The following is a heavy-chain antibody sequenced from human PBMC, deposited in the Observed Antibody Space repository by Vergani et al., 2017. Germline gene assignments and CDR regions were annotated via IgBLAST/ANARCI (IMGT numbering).Heavy chain of an antibody. CDR2: IYHSGST. CDR1: GYSISSGYY. V-gene: IGHV4-38-2*01. J-gene: IGHJ6*02. CDR3: ARQGKRYYYGSGRPGGMDV. D-gene: IGHD3-10*01. Sequence: QVQLQESGPGLVKPSETLSLTCAVSGYSISSGYYWGWIRQPPGKGLEWIGSIYHSGSTYYNPSLKSRVTISVDTSKNQFSLKLSSVTAADTAVYYCARQGKRYYYGSGRPGGMDVWGQGTTVTVSS.